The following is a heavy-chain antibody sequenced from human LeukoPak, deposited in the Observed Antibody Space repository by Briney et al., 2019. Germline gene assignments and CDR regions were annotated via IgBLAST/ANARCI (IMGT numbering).Heavy chain of an antibody. D-gene: IGHD6-13*01. CDR2: CSSSSSYI. CDR1: GFTFSNYN. CDR3: ATGSSWYFEY. Sequence: GGSLRLSCAASGFTFSNYNMNWVRQAPGKGLEWVSSCSSSSSYIYYADSVKGRFTISRDNAKNSLYLQMNSLRAEDTAVYYCATGSSWYFEYWGQGTLVTVSS. J-gene: IGHJ4*02. V-gene: IGHV3-21*01.